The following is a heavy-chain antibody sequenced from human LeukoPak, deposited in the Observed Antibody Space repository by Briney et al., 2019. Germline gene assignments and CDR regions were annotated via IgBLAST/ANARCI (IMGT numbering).Heavy chain of an antibody. CDR2: IYYSGST. V-gene: IGHV4-39*01. D-gene: IGHD2-21*02. CDR3: ARRWRHIVVVTADESFDL. CDR1: GGSISNNNYY. Sequence: SETLSLTCTVSGGSISNNNYYWGWIRQPPGKGLEWIGSIYYSGSTYYNPPLKSRASISVDTSKNQFSLRLSSVTAADTAVYYCARRWRHIVVVTADESFDLWGQGTMVTVSS. J-gene: IGHJ3*01.